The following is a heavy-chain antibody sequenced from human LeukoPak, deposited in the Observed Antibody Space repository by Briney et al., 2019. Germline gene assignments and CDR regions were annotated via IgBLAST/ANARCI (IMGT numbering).Heavy chain of an antibody. J-gene: IGHJ4*02. CDR3: AKESRRPQRYYYGSGSDFDY. CDR2: ISGSVGST. D-gene: IGHD3-10*01. Sequence: GGSLSLSCAPSGFTFSSYAMGWVRQPPGKGLEWVSAISGSVGSTYYADSVKRRFTIYRDNSKNTLYLQMNSLRAEDTAVYYCAKESRRPQRYYYGSGSDFDYWGQGTLVTVSS. V-gene: IGHV3-23*01. CDR1: GFTFSSYA.